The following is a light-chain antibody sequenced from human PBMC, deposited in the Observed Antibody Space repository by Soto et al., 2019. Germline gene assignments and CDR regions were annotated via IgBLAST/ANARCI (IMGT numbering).Light chain of an antibody. CDR1: QGIFYN. V-gene: IGKV3-20*01. CDR2: GAS. J-gene: IGKJ5*01. Sequence: IVLTQSPATLSVYPGERATLSCRASQGIFYNLAWFQQRPGQAPRLLIYGASNRATGIPDRFSGSGSGTDFTLTISRLEPEDFAVYYCQQYGSSPITFGQGTRLEI. CDR3: QQYGSSPIT.